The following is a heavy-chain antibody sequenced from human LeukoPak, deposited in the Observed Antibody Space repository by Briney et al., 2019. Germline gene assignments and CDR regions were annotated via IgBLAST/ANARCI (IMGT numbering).Heavy chain of an antibody. CDR1: GFTFSSYA. CDR3: ARAQYYGSGSYPFDY. D-gene: IGHD3-10*01. Sequence: PGGSLRLSCAASGFTFSSYAMSWVRQAPGKGLERVSGINWNGGSTGYADSVKGRFTISRDNAKNSLYLQMNSLRAEDTALYYCARAQYYGSGSYPFDYWGQGTLVTVSS. J-gene: IGHJ4*02. CDR2: INWNGGST. V-gene: IGHV3-20*04.